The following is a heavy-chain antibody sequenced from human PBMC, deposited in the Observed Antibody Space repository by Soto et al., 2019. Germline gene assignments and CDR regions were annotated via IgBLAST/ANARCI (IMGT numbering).Heavy chain of an antibody. CDR3: ATSGGGWLQPPV. V-gene: IGHV3-7*03. D-gene: IGHD5-12*01. CDR2: IKQDGSEK. CDR1: AFTFRSNW. J-gene: IGHJ4*02. Sequence: GGSLRLSCAASAFTFRSNWMSWVRQAPGKGLEWVANIKQDGSEKYYVDSVKGRFTISRDNAKNSLYLQMNSLRAEDTAVYYCATSGGGWLQPPVWGQGTLVTVSS.